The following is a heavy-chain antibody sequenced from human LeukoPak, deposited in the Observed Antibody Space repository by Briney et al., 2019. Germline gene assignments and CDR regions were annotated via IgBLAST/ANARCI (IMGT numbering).Heavy chain of an antibody. CDR3: ARHFGYSSGWYLDY. V-gene: IGHV5-51*01. J-gene: IGHJ4*02. Sequence: GESPKISCEGSGYNFANYWIGWVRQMPGKGLEWMGIIYPGDSDTRYSTSFQGQVTISADKSISTAYLQWSSLKASDTAMYYCARHFGYSSGWYLDYWGQGTLVTVSS. D-gene: IGHD6-19*01. CDR1: GYNFANYW. CDR2: IYPGDSDT.